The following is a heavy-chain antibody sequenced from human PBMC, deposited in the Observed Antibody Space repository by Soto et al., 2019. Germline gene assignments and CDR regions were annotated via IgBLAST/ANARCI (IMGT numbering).Heavy chain of an antibody. Sequence: DVHLFESGGGLVQPEGSLSLSCAASGFTFSSYAMGWVRQGPGKGLEWVAVVSIGGSTHYADSVRGRFTISRDNSKNTLSLQMNSLTAEDTAVYFCAKRRGAGGHFDYWGQGALVPVSS. D-gene: IGHD2-15*01. J-gene: IGHJ4*02. V-gene: IGHV3-23*01. CDR1: GFTFSSYA. CDR3: AKRRGAGGHFDY. CDR2: VSIGGST.